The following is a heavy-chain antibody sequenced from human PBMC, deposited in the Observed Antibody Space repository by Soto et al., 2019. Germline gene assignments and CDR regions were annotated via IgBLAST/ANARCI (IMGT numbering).Heavy chain of an antibody. V-gene: IGHV1-3*01. CDR1: GYTFTSYA. Sequence: GASVKVSCKASGYTFTSYAMHWVRQAPGQRLEWMGWINAGNGNTKHSQKFQGRVTITRDTSASTAYMELSSLRSEDTAVYYCASSGSYWGIVYWGQGTPVTVSS. D-gene: IGHD1-26*01. CDR2: INAGNGNT. J-gene: IGHJ4*02. CDR3: ASSGSYWGIVY.